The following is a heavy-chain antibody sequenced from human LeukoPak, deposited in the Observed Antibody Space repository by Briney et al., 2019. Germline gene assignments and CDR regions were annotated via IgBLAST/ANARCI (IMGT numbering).Heavy chain of an antibody. Sequence: GGSLRLSCAAPGVTFNNYWMTWVRQAPGKGLEWVATIKHDGRDKHYVDSVKGRFAISRDNANNSVHLQMNSLRAEDTAVYFCARSYTASGYYYGVAYWGQGTLLSVSS. J-gene: IGHJ4*02. CDR2: IKHDGRDK. V-gene: IGHV3-7*01. CDR3: ARSYTASGYYYGVAY. CDR1: GVTFNNYW. D-gene: IGHD3-22*01.